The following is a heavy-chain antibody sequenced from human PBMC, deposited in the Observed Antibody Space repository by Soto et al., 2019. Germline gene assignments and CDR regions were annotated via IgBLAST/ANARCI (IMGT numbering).Heavy chain of an antibody. CDR2: INPLPTSGST. D-gene: IGHD6-13*01. V-gene: IGHV1-46*01. CDR1: GYIFTNYY. Sequence: QVQLVQSGAEVKKPGASVKVSCKASGYIFTNYYIHWVRQAPGQGLEWMAIINPLPTSGSTNYAQKFQGRVTVTRDTSTSTVYMELNSLRSEDTAIYYCARDLAAAAYWGQGTLVTVSS. CDR3: ARDLAAAAY. J-gene: IGHJ4*02.